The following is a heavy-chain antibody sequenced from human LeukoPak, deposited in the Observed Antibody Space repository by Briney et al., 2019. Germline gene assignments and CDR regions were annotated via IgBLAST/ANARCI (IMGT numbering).Heavy chain of an antibody. J-gene: IGHJ4*02. Sequence: GGSLRLSCVASGFTFDDYGMIWVRHAPGKGLEWVSGINWNGGSTGYADFVKGRFTISRDNSKNTLYLQMNSLRAEDTAVYYCAKVPYDYVWGSYRPQSVFFDYWGQGTLVTVSS. CDR1: GFTFDDYG. D-gene: IGHD3-16*02. V-gene: IGHV3-20*04. CDR3: AKVPYDYVWGSYRPQSVFFDY. CDR2: INWNGGST.